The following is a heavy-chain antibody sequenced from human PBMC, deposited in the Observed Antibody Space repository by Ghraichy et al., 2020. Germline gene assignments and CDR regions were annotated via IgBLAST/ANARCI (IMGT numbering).Heavy chain of an antibody. V-gene: IGHV1-18*01. CDR3: ARDLKPDTVTTFFYYYYGMDV. Sequence: ASGKVSCKASGYPFTSYGISWVRQAPGQGLEWMGWISAYNANTNYAQKVQGRVTMTTDTSTSTAYMELRSLRSDDTAVYYCARDLKPDTVTTFFYYYYGMDVWGQGTTVTVSS. CDR2: ISAYNANT. CDR1: GYPFTSYG. J-gene: IGHJ6*02. D-gene: IGHD4-11*01.